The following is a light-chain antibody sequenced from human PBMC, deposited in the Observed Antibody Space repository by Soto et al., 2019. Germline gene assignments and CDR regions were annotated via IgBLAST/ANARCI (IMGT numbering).Light chain of an antibody. CDR1: QSILDRSKNKYC. CDR2: WSS. V-gene: IGKV4-1*01. J-gene: IGKJ1*01. CDR3: QQYFTSPWT. Sequence: DIVMTQSPDSLAVSLGERATFNCKSSQSILDRSKNKYCLAWYQQKSGQPPKLLIYWSSLRESGVPDRFTGSGSGTDFTLTISSLQAEDVAVYYCQQYFTSPWTFGQGTKVEI.